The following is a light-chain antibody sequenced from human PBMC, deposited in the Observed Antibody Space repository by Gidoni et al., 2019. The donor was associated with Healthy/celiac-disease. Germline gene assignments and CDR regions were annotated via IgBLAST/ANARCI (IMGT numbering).Light chain of an antibody. V-gene: IGKV1-NL1*01. CDR1: QGISNS. J-gene: IGKJ4*01. CDR2: AAS. CDR3: QQYYSTLLLT. Sequence: DIQMTQSPSSLSASVGDRVTITCRASQGISNSLAWYQQKPGKAPKLLLYAASRLESGVPSRFSGSGSGTDYTLTISSLHPEDFATYYCQQYYSTLLLTFGGGTKVEIK.